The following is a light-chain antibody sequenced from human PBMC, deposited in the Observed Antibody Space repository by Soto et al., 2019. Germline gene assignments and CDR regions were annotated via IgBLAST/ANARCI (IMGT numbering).Light chain of an antibody. CDR2: GAS. CDR3: QQYGVSPRT. J-gene: IGKJ1*01. Sequence: EIVMTQSPATLSVSPGERATLSCRAGQSVTSNYLAWYQQKPGQPPTLLISGASSRATGIPDRFSGSGSGTHFTLTISRLEPEDFAVYYCQQYGVSPRTFGQGTKVDIK. V-gene: IGKV3-20*01. CDR1: QSVTSNY.